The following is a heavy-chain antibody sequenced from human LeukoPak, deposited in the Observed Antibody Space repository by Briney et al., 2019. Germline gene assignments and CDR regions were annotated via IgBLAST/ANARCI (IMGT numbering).Heavy chain of an antibody. CDR3: ATGVAGTGWFDP. D-gene: IGHD6-19*01. V-gene: IGHV4-34*01. CDR1: GGSFSGYY. J-gene: IGHJ5*02. CDR2: INHSGST. Sequence: SETLSLTCAVYGGSFSGYYWSWIRQPPGKGLEWIGEINHSGSTNYNPSLKSRVTISVDTSKNQFSLKLSSVTAADTAVYYCATGVAGTGWFDPWGQGTLVTVSS.